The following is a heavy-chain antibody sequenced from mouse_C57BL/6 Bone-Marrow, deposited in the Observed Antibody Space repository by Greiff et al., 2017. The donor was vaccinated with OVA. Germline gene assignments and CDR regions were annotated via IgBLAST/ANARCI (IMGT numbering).Heavy chain of an antibody. J-gene: IGHJ1*03. D-gene: IGHD2-4*01. Sequence: EVQLQESGPGLVKPSQSLSLTCSVTGYSITSGYYWNWIRQFPGNKLEWMGYISYDGSNNYNPSLKNRISITRDTSKNPFFLKLNSVTTEDTATDYCARDRRLPFYWYCDVWGTGTTVTVSS. CDR3: ARDRRLPFYWYCDV. CDR1: GYSITSGYY. CDR2: ISYDGSN. V-gene: IGHV3-6*01.